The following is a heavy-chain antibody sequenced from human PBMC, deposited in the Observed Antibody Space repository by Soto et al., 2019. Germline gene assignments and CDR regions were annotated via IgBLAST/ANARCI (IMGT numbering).Heavy chain of an antibody. D-gene: IGHD6-19*01. Sequence: SETLSLTCSVSGGSISGSYWSRIRQSPGKGLEWLGYVYYTGSTNYSPSLRSRVSISVDTSKNEFSLRLSSVTAADTAVYFCARSVAVPGAHIDYWGQGTQVSVSS. V-gene: IGHV4-59*01. CDR3: ARSVAVPGAHIDY. J-gene: IGHJ4*02. CDR1: GGSISGSY. CDR2: VYYTGST.